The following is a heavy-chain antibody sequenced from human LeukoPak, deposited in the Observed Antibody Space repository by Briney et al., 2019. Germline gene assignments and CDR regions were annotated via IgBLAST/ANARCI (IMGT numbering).Heavy chain of an antibody. V-gene: IGHV3-21*01. CDR3: ARDRGDYIWGSYGY. CDR2: ISSSSSYI. Sequence: GGSLRLSCAASGFTFSSYSMNWVRQAPGKGLEWVSSISSSSSYIYYADSVKGRFTISRDNAKNSLYLQMNSLRAEDTAVYYCARDRGDYIWGSYGYWGQGTLVTVSS. CDR1: GFTFSSYS. J-gene: IGHJ4*02. D-gene: IGHD3-16*01.